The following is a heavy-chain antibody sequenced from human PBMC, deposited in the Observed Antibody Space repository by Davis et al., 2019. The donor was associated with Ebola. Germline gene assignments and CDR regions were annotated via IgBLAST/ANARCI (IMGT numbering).Heavy chain of an antibody. J-gene: IGHJ6*03. D-gene: IGHD3-3*01. CDR3: ASTGYNFWTRYYYYTDV. V-gene: IGHV3-53*01. CDR1: GFTFSDYY. CDR2: IYSGGGT. Sequence: PGGSLRLSCAASGFTFSDYYMSWVRQAPGKGLEWVSVIYSGGGTYYTDSVKGRFPISRDNSKNTLYFQMKNLRAEDTAVYYCASTGYNFWTRYYYYTDVWGKGTTVTVSS.